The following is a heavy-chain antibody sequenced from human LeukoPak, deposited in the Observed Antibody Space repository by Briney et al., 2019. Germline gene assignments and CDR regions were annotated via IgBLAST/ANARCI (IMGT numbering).Heavy chain of an antibody. Sequence: PSETLSLTCAVSGGSFSGYYWSWIRQPPGKGLEWIGEINHGGSTNYNPSLKSRVTISVDTSKNQFSLKLSSVTAADTAVYYCARAPYYDFWSGYYRAFDIWGQGTMVTVSS. CDR1: GGSFSGYY. CDR3: ARAPYYDFWSGYYRAFDI. J-gene: IGHJ3*02. CDR2: INHGGST. D-gene: IGHD3-3*01. V-gene: IGHV4-34*01.